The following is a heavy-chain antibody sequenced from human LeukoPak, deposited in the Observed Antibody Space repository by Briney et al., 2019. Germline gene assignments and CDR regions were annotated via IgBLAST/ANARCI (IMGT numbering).Heavy chain of an antibody. Sequence: AAVKVSYKASVYTLTSYGISFVRQAPGQGREWMGWISAYNVNTNCPQKVQGRVTMTTDTSTSTAYMELRSLRSDDAAVYYCAGGLSVDLDYWGQGTLVTVSS. V-gene: IGHV1-18*04. D-gene: IGHD2/OR15-2a*01. CDR2: ISAYNVNT. CDR3: AGGLSVDLDY. J-gene: IGHJ4*02. CDR1: VYTLTSYG.